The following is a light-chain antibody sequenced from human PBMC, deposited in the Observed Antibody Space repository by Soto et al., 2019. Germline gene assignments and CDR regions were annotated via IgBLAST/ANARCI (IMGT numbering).Light chain of an antibody. Sequence: DIQMTQSPSSLSASVGDRVTITCRASQGIAKSLAWYQQKPEKAPKSLIYAASNLQSGVPSRFSGSGSGTDFPSTISRLQPEDFPTYYYQQYDNLPLIFGQGTRLENK. CDR2: AAS. CDR3: QQYDNLPLI. V-gene: IGKV1D-16*01. J-gene: IGKJ5*01. CDR1: QGIAKS.